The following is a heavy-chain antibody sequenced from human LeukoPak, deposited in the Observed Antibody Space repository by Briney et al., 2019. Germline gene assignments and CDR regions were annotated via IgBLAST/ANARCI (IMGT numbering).Heavy chain of an antibody. CDR1: GFTFSSYE. CDR2: ISSSGSTI. D-gene: IGHD6-6*01. V-gene: IGHV3-48*03. CDR3: ARAGYSSSSYYYYYMDV. J-gene: IGHJ6*03. Sequence: GGSLRLSCAASGFTFSSYEMNWVRQAPGKGLEWVSYISSSGSTIYYADSVKGRFTISRDNAKNTLYLQMNSLIAEDTAVYYCARAGYSSSSYYYYYMDVWGKGTTVTVSS.